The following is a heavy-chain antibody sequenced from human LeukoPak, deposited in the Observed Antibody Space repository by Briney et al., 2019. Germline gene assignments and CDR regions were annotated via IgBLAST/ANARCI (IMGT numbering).Heavy chain of an antibody. CDR1: GFTFSSNW. CDR3: VRDLGGRSGH. CDR2: INEDGSTT. D-gene: IGHD1-26*01. V-gene: IGHV3-74*01. J-gene: IGHJ4*02. Sequence: GGSLRLSCAASGFTFSSNWMHWVRQAPGEGLVWVSRINEDGSTTNYADSVKGRFTISRDNAKNTLYLQMNSLRAEDTAVYYCVRDLGGRSGHWGQGTLVTVSS.